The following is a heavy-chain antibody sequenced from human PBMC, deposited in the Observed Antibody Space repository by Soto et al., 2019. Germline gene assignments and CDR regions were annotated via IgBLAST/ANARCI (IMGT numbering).Heavy chain of an antibody. J-gene: IGHJ4*02. CDR2: IYFDGITT. Sequence: GESLKISCTASGFTFNTHWMHWVRQAPGKGLVWVSRIYFDGITTNYADSVKGRLTVSRDNAKNTVYLHVNTLRDEDTAVYYCARGGAMGVDYWGQGTLVTVSS. D-gene: IGHD1-26*01. CDR3: ARGGAMGVDY. V-gene: IGHV3-74*01. CDR1: GFTFNTHW.